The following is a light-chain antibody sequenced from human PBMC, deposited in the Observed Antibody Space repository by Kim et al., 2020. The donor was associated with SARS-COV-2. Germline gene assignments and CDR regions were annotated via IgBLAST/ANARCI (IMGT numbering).Light chain of an antibody. CDR3: SSYTSSSTYV. Sequence: GQTITISCTGTSSDVGGYNVVCWYQQHPGKAPKLMIYDVSKRPSGVSSRFSGSKSGNTAFLTISGLQAEDEDDYYCSSYTSSSTYVFGTGTKVTVL. V-gene: IGLV2-14*04. CDR1: SSDVGGYNV. J-gene: IGLJ1*01. CDR2: DVS.